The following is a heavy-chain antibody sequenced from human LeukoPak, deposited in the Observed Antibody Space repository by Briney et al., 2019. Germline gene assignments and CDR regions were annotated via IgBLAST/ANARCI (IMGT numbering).Heavy chain of an antibody. CDR3: ARGGYYGSGSYSFYDY. V-gene: IGHV4-61*05. CDR1: GGSIVSSTYY. D-gene: IGHD3-10*01. CDR2: IYYSGST. Sequence: PSETLSLTCSVSGGSIVSSTYYWGWIRQPPGKGLEWIGYIYYSGSTNYNPSLKSRVTISVDTSKNQFSLKLSSVTAADTAVYYCARGGYYGSGSYSFYDYWGQGTLVTVSS. J-gene: IGHJ4*02.